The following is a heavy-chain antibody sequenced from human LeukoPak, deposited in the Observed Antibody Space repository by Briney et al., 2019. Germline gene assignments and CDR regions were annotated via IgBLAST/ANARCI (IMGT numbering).Heavy chain of an antibody. D-gene: IGHD6-13*01. CDR2: ISSSGSSI. CDR3: AKDLYSSSWADLFDY. CDR1: GFTFSSYE. J-gene: IGHJ4*02. Sequence: GGSLRLSCAVSGFTFSSYEMNWVRQAPGKGLEWVSYISSSGSSIYYADSVKGRFTISRDNAKNSLYLQMNSLRAEDTAVYYCAKDLYSSSWADLFDYWGQGTLVTVSS. V-gene: IGHV3-48*03.